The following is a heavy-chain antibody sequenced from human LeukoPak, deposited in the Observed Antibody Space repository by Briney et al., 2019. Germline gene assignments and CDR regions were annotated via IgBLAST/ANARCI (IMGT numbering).Heavy chain of an antibody. CDR2: ISYDGSNK. D-gene: IGHD6-6*01. CDR1: GFTFSSYS. CDR3: AREGHSSSLSY. J-gene: IGHJ4*02. V-gene: IGHV3-30*03. Sequence: PGGSLRLSCAASGFTFSSYSMNWVRQAPGKGLEWVAVISYDGSNKYYADSVKGRFTISRDNSKNTLYLQMNSLRVEDTAVYYCAREGHSSSLSYWGQGTLVTVSS.